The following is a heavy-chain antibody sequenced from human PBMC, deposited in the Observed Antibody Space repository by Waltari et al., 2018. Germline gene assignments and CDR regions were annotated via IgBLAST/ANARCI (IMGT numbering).Heavy chain of an antibody. D-gene: IGHD6-13*01. J-gene: IGHJ4*02. CDR1: GLSFGTYW. Sequence: EVQLVESGGGLVQPGGSLRLSCAASGLSFGTYWVSWVRQAPGKGLEWVANIKQDGSETYYVDSVKGRFTISRDNAKNSLYLEMNSLRAEDTAVYYCASRYCTISRCYSSSWNSFDCWGQGTLVTVSS. CDR3: ASRYCTISRCYSSSWNSFDC. CDR2: IKQDGSET. V-gene: IGHV3-7*03.